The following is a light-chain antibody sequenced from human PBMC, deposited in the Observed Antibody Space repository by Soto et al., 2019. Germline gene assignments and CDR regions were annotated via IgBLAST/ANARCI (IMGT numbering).Light chain of an antibody. CDR1: SSDVGGYTY. V-gene: IGLV2-14*01. J-gene: IGLJ1*01. CDR3: SSYTTSNTRQIV. Sequence: QSVLTQSASVSGSPGQAITISCTGTSSDVGGYTYVSWYQQHPGKAPKFIIYDVSNRPSGVSNRFTGSKSGNTASLTISGLQAEDEADYYCSSYTTSNTRQIVFGTGTKVTVL. CDR2: DVS.